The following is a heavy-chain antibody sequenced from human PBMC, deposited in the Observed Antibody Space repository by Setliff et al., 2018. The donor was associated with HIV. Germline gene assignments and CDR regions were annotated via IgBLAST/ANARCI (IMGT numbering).Heavy chain of an antibody. J-gene: IGHJ6*03. CDR2: INHSGRT. Sequence: PSETLSLTCAVYGGSFSDNYWSWIRQSPGKGLEWIGEINHSGRTKYSPSLRSRVSISVDTSKTQFSLKLSSVTAADTSVYYCARVSSTYWYSIFRNYYYDMDDWGKGTTGTVSS. D-gene: IGHD2-8*02. CDR1: GGSFSDNY. CDR3: ARVSSTYWYSIFRNYYYDMDD. V-gene: IGHV4-34*01.